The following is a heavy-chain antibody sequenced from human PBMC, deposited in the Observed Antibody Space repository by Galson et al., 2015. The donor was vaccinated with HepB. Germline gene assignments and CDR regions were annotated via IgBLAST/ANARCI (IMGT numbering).Heavy chain of an antibody. Sequence: SVKVSCKASGGTFTSYTISWVRQAPGRGLEWMGGIIPPIFGTANYAQKFQGRVTITADESTSTTYMELSSLTSEDTAVYYCARGPLLIYFQYWGQGTLVTVSS. CDR3: ARGPLLIYFQY. V-gene: IGHV1-69*13. CDR1: GGTFTSYT. CDR2: IIPPIFGTA. J-gene: IGHJ1*01. D-gene: IGHD2-21*01.